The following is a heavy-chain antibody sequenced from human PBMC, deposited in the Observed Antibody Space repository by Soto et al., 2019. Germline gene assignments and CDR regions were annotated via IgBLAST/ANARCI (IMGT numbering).Heavy chain of an antibody. CDR1: GGSISSGDYY. CDR3: ASFYDYGDKGFDY. Sequence: QVQLQESGPGLVKPSQTLSLTCTVSGGSISSGDYYWSWIRQPPGKGLEWIGYINYSGSTYYNPSLISRINISGDTTKNQFSLKLSSVTAADTAVYYCASFYDYGDKGFDYWGQGTLVTVSS. D-gene: IGHD4-17*01. J-gene: IGHJ4*02. V-gene: IGHV4-30-4*01. CDR2: INYSGST.